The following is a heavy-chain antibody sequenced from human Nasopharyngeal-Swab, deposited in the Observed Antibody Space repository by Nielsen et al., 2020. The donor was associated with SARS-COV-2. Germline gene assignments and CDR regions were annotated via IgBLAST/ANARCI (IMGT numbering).Heavy chain of an antibody. CDR3: ARVPAGCSSTSCYLID. J-gene: IGHJ4*02. V-gene: IGHV4-4*02. Sequence: SETLSLTCAVSGAFISSPNWWNWVRQSPGRGLDWIGEIFHGGLINYNPSLKSRVTISIDNSKNQFSLKLNSMTAADTAVYYYARVPAGCSSTSCYLIDWGQGILVTVSS. CDR2: IFHGGLI. CDR1: GAFISSPNW. D-gene: IGHD2-2*01.